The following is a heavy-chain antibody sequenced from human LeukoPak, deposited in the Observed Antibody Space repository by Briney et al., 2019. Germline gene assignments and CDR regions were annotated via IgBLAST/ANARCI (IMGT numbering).Heavy chain of an antibody. J-gene: IGHJ4*02. CDR2: TYYRSKWSN. Sequence: SQTLSLTCAISGDSVSSNGAAWHWVRQSPSRGLEWLGKTYYRSKWSNDFAISAKSRITINPDTSKNQFSLQLNSVIPEDTAVYFCARGVSSWYFDYWGQGTLVTVSS. CDR1: GDSVSSNGAA. D-gene: IGHD6-13*01. CDR3: ARGVSSWYFDY. V-gene: IGHV6-1*01.